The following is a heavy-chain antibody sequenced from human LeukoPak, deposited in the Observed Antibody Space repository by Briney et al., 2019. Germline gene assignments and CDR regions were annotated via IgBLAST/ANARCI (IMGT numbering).Heavy chain of an antibody. CDR3: ARCGTYYYDSSGYFRSYYFDY. J-gene: IGHJ4*02. CDR1: GGTFISYA. CDR2: IIPIFGTA. V-gene: IGHV1-69*06. Sequence: SVKVSCKASGGTFISYAISWVRQAPGQGLEWMGGIIPIFGTANYAQKFQGRVTITADKSTSTAYMELSSLRSEDTAVYYCARCGTYYYDSSGYFRSYYFDYWGQGTLVTVSS. D-gene: IGHD3-22*01.